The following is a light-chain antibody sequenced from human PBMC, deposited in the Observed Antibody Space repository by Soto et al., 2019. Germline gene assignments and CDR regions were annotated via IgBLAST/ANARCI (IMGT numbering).Light chain of an antibody. CDR3: QQYGSSPIT. J-gene: IGKJ5*01. V-gene: IGKV3D-15*02. CDR2: DAS. Sequence: EIVMTQSPATLSVSPGDRATLSCRASQSVDNDLAWYQQKPGQPPRLLIYDASTRATGIPARFSGSQSGTEFTLTISRLEPEDFAVYYCQQYGSSPITFGQGTRLEIK. CDR1: QSVDND.